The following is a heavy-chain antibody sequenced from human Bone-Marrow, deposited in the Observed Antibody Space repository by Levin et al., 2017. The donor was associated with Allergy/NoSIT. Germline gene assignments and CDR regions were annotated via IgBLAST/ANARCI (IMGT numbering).Heavy chain of an antibody. CDR2: FNPHNGDT. J-gene: IGHJ3*02. CDR3: ARETKLTDAFDI. D-gene: IGHD3-10*01. CDR1: GYTFTGYY. Sequence: ASVKVSCKASGYTFTGYYMHWVRQAPGQGLEWMAWFNPHNGDTHYAQKFQGRVTLTRDTSISTAYMDLSRLKSDDSAVYFCARETKLTDAFDIWGQGIMVIVSS. V-gene: IGHV1-2*02.